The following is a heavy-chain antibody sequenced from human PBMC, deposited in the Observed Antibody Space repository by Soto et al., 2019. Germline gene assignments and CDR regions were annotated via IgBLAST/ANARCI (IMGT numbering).Heavy chain of an antibody. J-gene: IGHJ4*02. D-gene: IGHD2-15*01. CDR3: AKAAPATIQAIPNPDY. CDR2: ISGSGDST. Sequence: GGSLRLSCAASGFTFSSYAMSWVRQAPGKGLEWVSAISGSGDSTYYADSVKGRFTTSRDNSKNTLYLQMNSLRAEDTAVYYCAKAAPATIQAIPNPDYSRQGTLLTV. CDR1: GFTFSSYA. V-gene: IGHV3-23*01.